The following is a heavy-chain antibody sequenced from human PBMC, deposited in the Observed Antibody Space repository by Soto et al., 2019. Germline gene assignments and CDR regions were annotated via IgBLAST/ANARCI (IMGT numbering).Heavy chain of an antibody. V-gene: IGHV3-21*01. J-gene: IGHJ6*02. Sequence: EVQLVESGGGLVKPGGSLRLSCAASGFTFSSYSMNWVRQAPGKGLEWVSSISSSSSYLYYADSVKGRFTISRDNAKNSLYLQMNSLRAEDTAVCYCARDRVVVVAAPYYYYGMDVWGQGTTVTVSS. CDR1: GFTFSSYS. CDR2: ISSSSSYL. CDR3: ARDRVVVVAAPYYYYGMDV. D-gene: IGHD2-15*01.